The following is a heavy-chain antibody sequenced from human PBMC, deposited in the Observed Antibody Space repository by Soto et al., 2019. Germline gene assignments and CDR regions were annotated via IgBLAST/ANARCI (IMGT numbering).Heavy chain of an antibody. CDR2: IKQDGSEK. J-gene: IGHJ6*03. D-gene: IGHD4-17*01. CDR1: GFTFSSYW. Sequence: GGSLRLSCAASGFTFSSYWMSWVRQAPGKGLEWVANIKQDGSEKYYVDSVKGRFTISRDNAKNSLYLQMNSLRAEDTAVYYCARLDYDDYGDYGTPYYYYYYMDVWGKGTTVTVSS. V-gene: IGHV3-7*01. CDR3: ARLDYDDYGDYGTPYYYYYYMDV.